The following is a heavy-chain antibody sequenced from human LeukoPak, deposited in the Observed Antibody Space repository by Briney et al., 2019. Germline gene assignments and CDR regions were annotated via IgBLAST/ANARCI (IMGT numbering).Heavy chain of an antibody. Sequence: GASVKVSCKASGYSLPTYGITWVRQAPGQGLEWMGWMNPNSGNTGYAQKFQGRVTMTRNTSISTAYMELSSLRSEDTAVYYCASGRVLRYFDWLVPSAIWFDPWGQGTLVTVPS. J-gene: IGHJ5*02. CDR2: MNPNSGNT. D-gene: IGHD3-9*01. V-gene: IGHV1-8*01. CDR3: ASGRVLRYFDWLVPSAIWFDP. CDR1: GYSLPTYG.